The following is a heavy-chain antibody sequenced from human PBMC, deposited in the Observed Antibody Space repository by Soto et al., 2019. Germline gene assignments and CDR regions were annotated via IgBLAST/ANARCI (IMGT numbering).Heavy chain of an antibody. CDR1: GDSVSSNSAA. CDR3: ESGFSSRLQPHYCSYGMDV. D-gene: IGHD2-21*02. V-gene: IGHV6-1*01. Sequence: SQTLSLTCAISGDSVSSNSAAWNWIRQSPSRGLEWLGRTYYRSKWYNDYAVSVKSRITINPDTSKNQFSLQLNSVTPEDTAVYYCESGFSSRLQPHYCSYGMDVWGQGTTVTVSS. CDR2: TYYRSKWYN. J-gene: IGHJ6*02.